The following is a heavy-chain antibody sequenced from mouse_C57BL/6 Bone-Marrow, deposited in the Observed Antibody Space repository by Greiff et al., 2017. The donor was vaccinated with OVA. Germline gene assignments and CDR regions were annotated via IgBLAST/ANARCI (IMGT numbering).Heavy chain of an antibody. CDR1: GYTFTDYY. V-gene: IGHV1-75*01. Sequence: VQLQESGPELVKPGASVKISCKASGYTFTDYYINWVKQRPGQGLEWIGWIFPGSGSTYYNEKFKGKATLTVDKSSSTAYMLLSSLTSEDSAVYFCARGLLWLRRAFDYWGQGTTLTVSS. CDR2: IFPGSGST. CDR3: ARGLLWLRRAFDY. D-gene: IGHD2-2*01. J-gene: IGHJ2*01.